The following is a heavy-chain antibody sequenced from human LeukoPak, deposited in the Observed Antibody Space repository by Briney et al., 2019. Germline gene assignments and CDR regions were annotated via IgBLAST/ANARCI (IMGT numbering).Heavy chain of an antibody. CDR2: INPNSGGT. J-gene: IGHJ3*02. D-gene: IGHD3-22*01. CDR1: RYTFTGYY. CDR3: ARDHRVSYDSSGYYSNAFDI. V-gene: IGHV1-2*02. Sequence: GASVKVSCKASRYTFTGYYMHWVRQAPGQGLEWMGWINPNSGGTNYAQKFQGRVTMTRDTSISTAYMELSRLRSDDTAVYYCARDHRVSYDSSGYYSNAFDIWGQGTMVTVSS.